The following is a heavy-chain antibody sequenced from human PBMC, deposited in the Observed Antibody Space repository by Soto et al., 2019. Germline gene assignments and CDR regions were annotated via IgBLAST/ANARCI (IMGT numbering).Heavy chain of an antibody. J-gene: IGHJ4*02. Sequence: EVQLVESGGNLIQPGGSLRLSCAASGFTVRDNYMSWVRQAPGKGLEWVAIVFSGGNTYHADSVKVRFTVSRDNSKNTLDLQMNSLRDEDTAVYYCAKGDFDCWGQGTLVTVSS. V-gene: IGHV3-53*01. CDR1: GFTVRDNY. CDR2: VFSGGNT. CDR3: AKGDFDC. D-gene: IGHD3-16*01.